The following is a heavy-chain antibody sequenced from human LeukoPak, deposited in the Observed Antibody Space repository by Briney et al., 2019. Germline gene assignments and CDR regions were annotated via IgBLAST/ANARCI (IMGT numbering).Heavy chain of an antibody. V-gene: IGHV4-4*09. D-gene: IGHD4-17*01. CDR1: GGSISSYY. CDR2: IYSSGST. Sequence: SETLSLTCTVSGGSISSYYWSWIRQPPGKGLEWIGYIYSSGSTNYNPSLTSRVTISVDTSKNQFSLKLTSATAADTAVYYCASTTTTYYSYFYYYMGVWGKGTTVTVSS. J-gene: IGHJ6*03. CDR3: ASTTTTYYSYFYYYMGV.